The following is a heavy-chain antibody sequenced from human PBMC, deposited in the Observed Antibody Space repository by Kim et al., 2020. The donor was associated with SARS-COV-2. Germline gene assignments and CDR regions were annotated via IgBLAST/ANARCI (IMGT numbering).Heavy chain of an antibody. V-gene: IGHV7-4-1*02. Sequence: AQGFTGRFVFSLDTSVSTAYLQISSLKAEDTAVYYCARDFYYYGARGMDVWGQGTTVTVSS. D-gene: IGHD3-10*01. J-gene: IGHJ6*02. CDR3: ARDFYYYGARGMDV.